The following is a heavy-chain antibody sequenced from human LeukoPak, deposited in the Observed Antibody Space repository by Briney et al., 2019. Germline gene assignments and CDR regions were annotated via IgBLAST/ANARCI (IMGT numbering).Heavy chain of an antibody. D-gene: IGHD4-17*01. J-gene: IGHJ5*02. CDR2: IYHSGST. CDR3: ARDWDGDYINWFDP. Sequence: PSETLSLTCTVSGYSISSGYYWGWIRQPPGKGLEWIGSIYHSGSTYYNPSLKSRVTISVDTSKNQFSLKLSSVTAADTAVYYCARDWDGDYINWFDPWGQGTLVTVSS. CDR1: GYSISSGYY. V-gene: IGHV4-38-2*02.